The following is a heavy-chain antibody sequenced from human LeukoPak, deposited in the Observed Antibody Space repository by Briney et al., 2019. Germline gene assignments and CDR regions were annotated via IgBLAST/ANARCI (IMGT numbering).Heavy chain of an antibody. CDR2: ISGSGTA. CDR3: ARGTELTRTSGHYSFDY. Sequence: SETLSFTCTVSAGSINTYFWTWVRQPAGKGLEWIGRISGSGTAYYNPSLESRVTISLDTANNQLFLRMTSVSAADTAVYYCARGTELTRTSGHYSFDYWGQGTLVSVSS. J-gene: IGHJ4*02. D-gene: IGHD1-7*01. V-gene: IGHV4-4*07. CDR1: AGSINTYF.